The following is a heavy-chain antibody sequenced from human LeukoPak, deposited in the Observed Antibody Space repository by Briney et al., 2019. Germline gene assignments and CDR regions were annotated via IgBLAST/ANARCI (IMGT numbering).Heavy chain of an antibody. CDR1: GGSISSSSYY. Sequence: SETLSLTCTVSGGSISSSSYYRGWIRQPPGKGLEWIGSIYYSGSTYYNPSLKSRVTISVDTSKNQFSLKLSSVTAADTAVYYCARDMKGDTYYYDSSGQPFDYWGQGTLVTVSS. D-gene: IGHD3-22*01. J-gene: IGHJ4*02. CDR2: IYYSGST. CDR3: ARDMKGDTYYYDSSGQPFDY. V-gene: IGHV4-39*07.